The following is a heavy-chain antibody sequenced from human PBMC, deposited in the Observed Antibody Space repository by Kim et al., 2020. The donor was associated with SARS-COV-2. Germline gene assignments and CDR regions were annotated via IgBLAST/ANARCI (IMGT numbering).Heavy chain of an antibody. Sequence: SYAQKFQGRVTMTRDTSTSTGYMELSSLRSEDTAVYYCARDPYYYYGMDVWGQGTTVTVSS. CDR3: ARDPYYYYGMDV. J-gene: IGHJ6*02. V-gene: IGHV1-46*01.